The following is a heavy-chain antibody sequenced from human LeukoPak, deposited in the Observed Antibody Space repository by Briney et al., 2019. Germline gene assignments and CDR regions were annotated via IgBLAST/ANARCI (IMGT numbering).Heavy chain of an antibody. CDR1: GGSISSYY. J-gene: IGHJ3*02. CDR2: IYYSGST. D-gene: IGHD5-18*01. V-gene: IGHV4-59*08. CDR3: ARRVYSYDSDAFDI. Sequence: SETLSLTCTVSGGSISSYYWSWIRQPPGKGLEWIGYIYYSGSTNYNPSLKSRVTISVDTSKNQFSLKLSSVTAADTAVYYCARRVYSYDSDAFDIWGQGTMVTVSS.